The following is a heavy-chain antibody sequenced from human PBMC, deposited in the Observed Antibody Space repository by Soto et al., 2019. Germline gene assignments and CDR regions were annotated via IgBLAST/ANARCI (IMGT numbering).Heavy chain of an antibody. CDR1: GGSISSGDYY. CDR3: ARVQPLIAWFDP. V-gene: IGHV4-30-4*01. J-gene: IGHJ5*02. CDR2: IYYSGST. D-gene: IGHD2-15*01. Sequence: QVQLQESGPGLVKPSQTLSLTCTVSGGSISSGDYYWSWIRQPPGKGLEWIGYIYYSGSTYYNPSLMMRVTIPEDTSKNQYTLKLSSVTAAATAAYYCARVQPLIAWFDPWGQGTLVTVSS.